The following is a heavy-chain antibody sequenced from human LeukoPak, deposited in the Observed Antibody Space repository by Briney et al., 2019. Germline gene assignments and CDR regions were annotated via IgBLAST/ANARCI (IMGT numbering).Heavy chain of an antibody. CDR2: ISSSSSYI. CDR1: GLTFSSYS. V-gene: IGHV3-21*01. CDR3: ARGGYDILTGYYTDDY. J-gene: IGHJ4*02. Sequence: GGSLRLSCAASGLTFSSYSMNWVRQAPGKGLEWVSSISSSSSYIYYADSVKGRFTISRDNAKNSLYLQMNSLRAEDTAVYYCARGGYDILTGYYTDDYWGQGTLVTVSS. D-gene: IGHD3-9*01.